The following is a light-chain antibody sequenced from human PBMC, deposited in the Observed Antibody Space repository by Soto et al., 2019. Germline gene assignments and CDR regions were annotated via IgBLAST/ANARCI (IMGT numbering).Light chain of an antibody. V-gene: IGKV3-15*01. Sequence: EIVMTQSPATLSVSAGERATLSCRASQSVSSNLAWYQQKPGQAPRLLIYGASTRPTGIPARFSGSGSGTEFNLTISSLQSEDFAVYYCQQYNNWPYTFGQGTKLEIK. J-gene: IGKJ2*01. CDR2: GAS. CDR1: QSVSSN. CDR3: QQYNNWPYT.